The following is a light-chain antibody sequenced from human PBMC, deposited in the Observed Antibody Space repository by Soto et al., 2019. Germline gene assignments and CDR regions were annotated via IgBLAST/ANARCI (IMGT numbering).Light chain of an antibody. V-gene: IGLV4-69*01. J-gene: IGLJ3*02. CDR3: QTWATGIVV. CDR2: LNSGGSH. Sequence: QPVLTQSPSASASLGASVNLTCTLSSGHSSYAIAWHQRQPDKGPRFLMKLNSGGSHTKGDGIPDRFSGSSSGAERFLTMSSRQSDDEADYYCQTWATGIVVFGGGTELTVL. CDR1: SGHSSYA.